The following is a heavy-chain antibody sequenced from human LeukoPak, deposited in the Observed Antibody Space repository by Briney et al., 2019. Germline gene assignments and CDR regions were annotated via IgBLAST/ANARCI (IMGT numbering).Heavy chain of an antibody. CDR2: ISASGGNT. CDR3: AKGASDWYIDC. J-gene: IGHJ4*02. Sequence: GGPLTLSCAASGFTFSRYAMNWVRQAPGKGLEWVSAISASGGNTYYADSVKGRFTISRDNSKNTLYLQMNNLRAGDTALYYCAKGASDWYIDCWGQGTLATVSS. CDR1: GFTFSRYA. D-gene: IGHD6-19*01. V-gene: IGHV3-23*01.